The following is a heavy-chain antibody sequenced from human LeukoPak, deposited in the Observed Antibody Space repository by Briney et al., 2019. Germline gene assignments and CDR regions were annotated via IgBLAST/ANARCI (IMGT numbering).Heavy chain of an antibody. CDR3: TRAPPGKAAAGAFDY. D-gene: IGHD6-13*01. CDR2: IRSKAYGGTT. CDR1: GFTFGDYA. V-gene: IGHV3-49*03. J-gene: IGHJ4*02. Sequence: GGSLRLSCTASGFTFGDYAMSWFRQAPGKGLEWVGFIRSKAYGGTTEYAASVKGRFTISRDDSKSIAYLQMNSLKTEDTAVYYCTRAPPGKAAAGAFDYWGQGTLVTVSS.